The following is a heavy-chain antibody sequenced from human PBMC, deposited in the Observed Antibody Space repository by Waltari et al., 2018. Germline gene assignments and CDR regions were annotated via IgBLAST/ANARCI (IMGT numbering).Heavy chain of an antibody. J-gene: IGHJ3*02. D-gene: IGHD3-16*01. Sequence: EVQLVASGGGLVQPGGALSISFAASGFSHSRHERNWVRQAPGKGLQWVSYISAGSTTIYYADSVKGRFTIFRDNARESVYLQMNSLRAEDTAVYYCARDPEGGIWGQGTMVTVSS. V-gene: IGHV3-48*03. CDR2: ISAGSTTI. CDR1: GFSHSRHE. CDR3: ARDPEGGI.